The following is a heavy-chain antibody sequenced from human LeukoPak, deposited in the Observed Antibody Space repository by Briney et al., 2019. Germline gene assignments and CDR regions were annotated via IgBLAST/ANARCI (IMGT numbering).Heavy chain of an antibody. Sequence: GGALRLSCAASGFTFSTYAMTWVRQAPGKGLEWVSAISGSSASTTYYADSAKGRFTISRDNSKNTLYLQMNSLRAEDTAVYYCAKGELWSDYWGQGTLVTVSS. CDR3: AKGELWSDY. V-gene: IGHV3-23*01. J-gene: IGHJ4*02. CDR2: ISGSSAST. CDR1: GFTFSTYA. D-gene: IGHD5-18*01.